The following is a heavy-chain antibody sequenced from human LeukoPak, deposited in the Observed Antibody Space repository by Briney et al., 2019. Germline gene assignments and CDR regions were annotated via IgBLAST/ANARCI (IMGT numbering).Heavy chain of an antibody. CDR3: AKGAVPAAIQGYFDY. D-gene: IGHD2-2*01. CDR1: GFTFSSYG. J-gene: IGHJ4*02. Sequence: GRSLRLSCAASGFTFSSYGMHWVRQAPGKGLEWVAVISYDGSNKYYADSVKGRFTISRDNSKNTLYLQMNSLRAEDTAVYYCAKGAVPAAIQGYFDYWGQGTLVTVSS. CDR2: ISYDGSNK. V-gene: IGHV3-30*18.